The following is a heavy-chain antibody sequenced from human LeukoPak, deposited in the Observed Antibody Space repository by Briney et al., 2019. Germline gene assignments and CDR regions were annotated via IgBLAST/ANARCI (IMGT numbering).Heavy chain of an antibody. J-gene: IGHJ5*02. CDR2: IKQDGTQK. V-gene: IGHV3-7*04. CDR1: GFYFNAYL. CDR3: ARDLKGFNL. Sequence: PGGSLRLSCVASGFYFNAYLMSWVRQAPGKGLEWVANIKQDGTQKFYLVSVKGRFASSRDNGNSSLSLHMTRLRVENTAVYYCARDLKGFNLWGQGALVTVSS.